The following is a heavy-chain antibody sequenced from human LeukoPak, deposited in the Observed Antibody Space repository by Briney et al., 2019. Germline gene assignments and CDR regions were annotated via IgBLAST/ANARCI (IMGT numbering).Heavy chain of an antibody. CDR2: IKSETDGGTT. D-gene: IGHD3-16*01. V-gene: IGHV3-15*01. CDR1: GFTFTDAW. CDR3: TTDPSVWDF. J-gene: IGHJ4*02. Sequence: GGSLRLSCEASGFTFTDAWMMWVRQAPGKGLEGVGRIKSETDGGTTDYAAPVKGRFNISRDDSKTTLHLQMNSLKTEDTAVYYCTTDPSVWDFWGQGTLVTVSS.